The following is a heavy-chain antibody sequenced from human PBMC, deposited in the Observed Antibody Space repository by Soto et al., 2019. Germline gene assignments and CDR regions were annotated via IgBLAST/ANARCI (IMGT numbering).Heavy chain of an antibody. CDR2: IKQDGSEK. Sequence: EVQLVESGGGLVQPGGSLRLSCAVSGFRFSSYWMSWVRQAPGKGLEWVVNIKQDGSEKYYVDSVKGRFIISRDNAKNSLYLQMNSLRAEDTAVYYCARSADFWSGYFSTYYFDYWGQGTLVTVSS. V-gene: IGHV3-7*03. CDR1: GFRFSSYW. J-gene: IGHJ4*02. CDR3: ARSADFWSGYFSTYYFDY. D-gene: IGHD3-3*01.